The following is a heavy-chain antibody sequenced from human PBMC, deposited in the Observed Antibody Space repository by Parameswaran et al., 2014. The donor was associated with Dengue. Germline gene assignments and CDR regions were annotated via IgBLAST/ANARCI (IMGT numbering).Heavy chain of an antibody. CDR2: IYSGGST. D-gene: IGHD4-23*01. CDR3: ARDEDYGGNSGYFDY. J-gene: IGHJ4*02. Sequence: RWIRQPPGKGLEWVSVIYSGGSTYYADSVKGRFTISRDNSKNTLYLQMNSLRAEDTAVYYCARDEDYGGNSGYFDYWGQGTLVTVSS. V-gene: IGHV3-66*01.